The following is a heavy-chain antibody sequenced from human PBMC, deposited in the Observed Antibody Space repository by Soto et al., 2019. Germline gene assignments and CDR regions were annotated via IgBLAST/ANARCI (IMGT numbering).Heavy chain of an antibody. J-gene: IGHJ4*02. V-gene: IGHV3-53*01. Sequence: PGGSLRLSCAASGFTFSDHQMNRVRQAPGRWLEWVSVIYSSGTTYYGDSVKGRFTISRDNSKNTLYLQMNSLRTEDTALYYCARAGAPFHSDSAGYWGFDYWGQGXLVTVYS. CDR3: ARAGAPFHSDSAGYWGFDY. CDR1: GFTFSDHQ. D-gene: IGHD3-9*01. CDR2: IYSSGTT.